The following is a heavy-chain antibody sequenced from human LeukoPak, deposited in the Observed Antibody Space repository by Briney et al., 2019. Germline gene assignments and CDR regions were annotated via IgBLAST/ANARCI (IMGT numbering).Heavy chain of an antibody. CDR2: ISYDGSNK. D-gene: IGHD2-15*01. CDR3: ARDSCSGGSCYSYFDY. CDR1: GFTFSSYA. V-gene: IGHV3-30-3*01. Sequence: QPGGCLRLSCAASGFTFSSYAMHWVRQAPGKGLEWVAVISYDGSNKYYADSVKGRFTISRDNSKNTLYLQMNSLRAEDTAVYYCARDSCSGGSCYSYFDYWGQGTLVTVSS. J-gene: IGHJ4*02.